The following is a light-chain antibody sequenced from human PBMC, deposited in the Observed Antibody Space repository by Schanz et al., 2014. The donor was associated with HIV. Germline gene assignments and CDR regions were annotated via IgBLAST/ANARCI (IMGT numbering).Light chain of an antibody. CDR2: YDN. CDR1: DSNIGSNT. CDR3: AGWDDSLNGVV. Sequence: QSVLTQPPSASGTPGQGVTISCSGRDSNIGSNTVNWYQHLPGSAPKLLIYYDNQRPSGVPDRFSGSGSGTSASLAISGLRSEDEADYYCAGWDDSLNGVVFGGGTKLTVL. J-gene: IGLJ2*01. V-gene: IGLV1-44*01.